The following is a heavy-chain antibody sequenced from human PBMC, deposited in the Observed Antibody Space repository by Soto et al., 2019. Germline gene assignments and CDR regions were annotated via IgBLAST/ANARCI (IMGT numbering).Heavy chain of an antibody. D-gene: IGHD2-2*01. Sequence: PGGSLRLSCAASGFIFSSYSMNWVRQAPGRGLEWVSSISSSSSHIFYADSVKGRLTISRDNAKNSLYLQMNSLRAEDTAVYYCATRYCTSTNCYSFDYWGQGVLVTVSS. CDR3: ATRYCTSTNCYSFDY. V-gene: IGHV3-21*01. J-gene: IGHJ4*02. CDR2: ISSSSSHI. CDR1: GFIFSSYS.